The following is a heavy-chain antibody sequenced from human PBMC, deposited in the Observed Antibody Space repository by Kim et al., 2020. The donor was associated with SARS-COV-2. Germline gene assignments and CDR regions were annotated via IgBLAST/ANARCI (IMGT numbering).Heavy chain of an antibody. V-gene: IGHV4-4*02. Sequence: SETLSLTCAVSGGSISSSNWWSWVRQPPGKGLEWIGEIYHSGSTNYNPSLKSRVTISVDKSKNQFSLKLSSVTAADTAVYYCARVIGRTIQQLAKLGYFDLWGRGTLVTVSS. D-gene: IGHD6-13*01. CDR2: IYHSGST. J-gene: IGHJ2*01. CDR1: GGSISSSNW. CDR3: ARVIGRTIQQLAKLGYFDL.